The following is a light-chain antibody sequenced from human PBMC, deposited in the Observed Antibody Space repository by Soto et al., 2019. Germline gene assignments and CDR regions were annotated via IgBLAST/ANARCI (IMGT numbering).Light chain of an antibody. CDR2: GAS. J-gene: IGKJ1*01. V-gene: IGKV3-20*01. Sequence: MVFTQSPGTLAVSPGGTATLSCRASQSVTSTNLAWYQQKPGQAPRLLIYGASRRATGIPDRISGSGSGTDFTLTISSLEPEDFAVYYCQQYNNWPRTFGQGTKVDI. CDR1: QSVTSTN. CDR3: QQYNNWPRT.